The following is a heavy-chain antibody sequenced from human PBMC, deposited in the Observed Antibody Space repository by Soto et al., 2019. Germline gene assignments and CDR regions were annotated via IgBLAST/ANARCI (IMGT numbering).Heavy chain of an antibody. CDR3: ARDIVVPERNPNYYYYGKDV. CDR1: GFTFSSYA. J-gene: IGHJ6*02. D-gene: IGHD2-15*01. V-gene: IGHV3-30-3*01. CDR2: ISYDGSNK. Sequence: GGSLRLSCAASGFTFSSYAMHWVRQAPGKGLEWVAVISYDGSNKYYADSVKGRFTISRDNSKNTLYLQMNSLRAEDTAVYYCARDIVVPERNPNYYYYGKDVWGQGTTVTVSS.